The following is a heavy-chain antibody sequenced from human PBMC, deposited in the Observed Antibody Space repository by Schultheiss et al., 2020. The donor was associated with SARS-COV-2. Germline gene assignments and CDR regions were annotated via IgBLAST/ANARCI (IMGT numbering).Heavy chain of an antibody. CDR1: GGSISSGGYY. D-gene: IGHD3-16*01. CDR3: ARGVGGYYYYGMDV. J-gene: IGHJ6*02. CDR2: INHSGST. V-gene: IGHV4-39*07. Sequence: SETLSLTCTVSGGSISSGGYYWGWIRQPPGKGLEWIGEINHSGSTNYNPSLKSRVTISVDTSKNQFSLKLSSVTAADTAVYYCARGVGGYYYYGMDVWGQGTTVTVSS.